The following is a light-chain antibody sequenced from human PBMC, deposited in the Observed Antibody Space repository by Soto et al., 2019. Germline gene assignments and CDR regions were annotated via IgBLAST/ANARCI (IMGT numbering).Light chain of an antibody. V-gene: IGKV1-5*03. J-gene: IGKJ1*01. CDR3: QHYNSYSEA. Sequence: DIQMTQTHSTLSGSVGDRVTITCRASQTISSWLAWYQQKPGKAPKLLIYKASTLKSGVPSRFSGSGSGTEFTLTISSLQPDDFATYYCQHYNSYSEAFGQ. CDR2: KAS. CDR1: QTISSW.